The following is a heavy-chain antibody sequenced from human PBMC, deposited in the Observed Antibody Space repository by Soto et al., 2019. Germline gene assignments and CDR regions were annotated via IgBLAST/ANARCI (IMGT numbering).Heavy chain of an antibody. CDR3: ARALTDSNYPTYYYGMDV. V-gene: IGHV1-46*01. D-gene: IGHD4-4*01. Sequence: ASVKVSCKASGYTFTSYYMHWVRQAPGQGLEWMGIINPSGGSTSYAQKFQGRVTMTRDTSTSTVYMELSSLRSEDTAVYYCARALTDSNYPTYYYGMDVWGQGTTVPVSS. CDR2: INPSGGST. CDR1: GYTFTSYY. J-gene: IGHJ6*02.